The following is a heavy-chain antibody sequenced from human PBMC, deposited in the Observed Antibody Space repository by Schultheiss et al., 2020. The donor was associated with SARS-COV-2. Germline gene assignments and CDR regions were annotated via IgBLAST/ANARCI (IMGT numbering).Heavy chain of an antibody. CDR1: GASVSSDTYY. CDR2: VYFDGST. J-gene: IGHJ5*02. D-gene: IGHD4/OR15-4a*01. CDR3: ARGSDYGSTEGP. V-gene: IGHV4-61*01. Sequence: SETLSLTCTVSGASVSSDTYYWNWIRQPPGKGLEWIGHVYFDGSTYYNPSLKSRVTISVDTSKNQFSLKLSSVTAADTAVYYCARGSDYGSTEGPWGQGTLVTVSS.